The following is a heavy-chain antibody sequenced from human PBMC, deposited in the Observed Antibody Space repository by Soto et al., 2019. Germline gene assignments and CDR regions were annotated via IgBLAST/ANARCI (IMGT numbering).Heavy chain of an antibody. Sequence: QVQLQESGPGLVKPSETLSLTCTVSGGSISSYYWCWTRQPAGKGLEWIGRFYPTGKTNYNPSLQGRLTMSADTSRNQFSLNLTSVTAADTAVYYCARCGLDYGMDVWGQGTTVTVSS. J-gene: IGHJ6*02. V-gene: IGHV4-4*07. CDR1: GGSISSYY. D-gene: IGHD3-16*01. CDR2: FYPTGKT. CDR3: ARCGLDYGMDV.